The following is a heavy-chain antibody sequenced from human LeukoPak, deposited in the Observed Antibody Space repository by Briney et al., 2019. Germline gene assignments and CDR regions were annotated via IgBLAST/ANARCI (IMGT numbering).Heavy chain of an antibody. Sequence: GGSLRLSCAAFGFTFSNAWMSWVRQAPGKGLEWVGRIKSKTDGGTTDYAAPVKGRFTISRDDSKNTLYLQMNSLKTEDTAVYYCTTDGNYDHVWGSYRQDAFDIWGQGTMVTVSS. V-gene: IGHV3-15*01. CDR1: GFTFSNAW. J-gene: IGHJ3*02. CDR3: TTDGNYDHVWGSYRQDAFDI. D-gene: IGHD3-16*02. CDR2: IKSKTDGGTT.